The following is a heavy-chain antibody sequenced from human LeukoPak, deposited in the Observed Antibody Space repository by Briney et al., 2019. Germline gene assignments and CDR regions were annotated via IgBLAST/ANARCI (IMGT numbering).Heavy chain of an antibody. CDR3: AAAQGGGWLQSYPYYFDY. J-gene: IGHJ4*02. V-gene: IGHV4-59*01. Sequence: SETLSLTCTGSGGSISSYYWSWIRQPPGKGLEWIGYIYYSGSTNYNPPLKSRVTITVDTAKNQFFLKLSSVTAADTAVDYCAAAQGGGWLQSYPYYFDYQGKGTLVTVSS. CDR1: GGSISSYY. CDR2: IYYSGST. D-gene: IGHD5-24*01.